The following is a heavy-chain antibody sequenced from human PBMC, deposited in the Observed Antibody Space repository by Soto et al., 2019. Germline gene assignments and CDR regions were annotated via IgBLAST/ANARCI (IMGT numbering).Heavy chain of an antibody. CDR1: GGSISSSSYY. Sequence: QLQLQESGPGLVKPSETLSLTCTVSGGSISSSSYYWGWIRQPPGKGLEWIGSIYYSGSTYYNPSLKSRVTISVDTSKNQFSLKLSSVTAADTAVYYCARYIVVVVAATSNWFDPWGQGTLVTVSS. J-gene: IGHJ5*02. D-gene: IGHD2-15*01. CDR3: ARYIVVVVAATSNWFDP. V-gene: IGHV4-39*01. CDR2: IYYSGST.